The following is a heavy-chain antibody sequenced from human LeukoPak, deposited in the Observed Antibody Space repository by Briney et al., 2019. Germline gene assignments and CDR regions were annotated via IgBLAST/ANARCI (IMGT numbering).Heavy chain of an antibody. CDR3: ARRYSCNWDFDY. Sequence: ASVKVSCKSSGYTFTSYDINWVRQATGQGPEWLGWVDPRSGNTGCAQKFQGRVTMTRDTSINTAYMELSSLDFEDTAVYYCARRYSCNWDFDYWGQGTLITVSS. V-gene: IGHV1-8*01. CDR1: GYTFTSYD. D-gene: IGHD6-13*01. CDR2: VDPRSGNT. J-gene: IGHJ4*02.